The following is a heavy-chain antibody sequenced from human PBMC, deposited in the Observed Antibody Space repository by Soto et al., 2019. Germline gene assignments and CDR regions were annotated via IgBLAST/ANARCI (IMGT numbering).Heavy chain of an antibody. CDR1: GGSFSGYY. V-gene: IGHV4-34*01. Sequence: SETLSLTCAVYGGSFSGYYWSWIRQPPGKGLEWIGEINHSGSTNYNPSLKSRVTISVDTSKNQFSLKLSSVTAADTAVYYCARGHVLYYYYYGMDVWGQGTTVTVSS. D-gene: IGHD3-16*01. J-gene: IGHJ6*02. CDR3: ARGHVLYYYYYGMDV. CDR2: INHSGST.